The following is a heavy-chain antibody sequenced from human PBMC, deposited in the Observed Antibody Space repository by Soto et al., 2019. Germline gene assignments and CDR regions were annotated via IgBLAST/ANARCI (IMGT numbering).Heavy chain of an antibody. Sequence: QVQLVQSGTEVKKPGASVKVFCKASGYTFTSHTIHWMRQAPGQSLEWMAWINVNNDNTKYSHKFQGRVSLTMDTSASTVYMELSSLRSEDTAVYYCARSSFTAVDYWGQGTLVSVSS. J-gene: IGHJ4*02. CDR2: INVNNDNT. CDR3: ARSSFTAVDY. V-gene: IGHV1-3*01. CDR1: GYTFTSHT. D-gene: IGHD5-18*01.